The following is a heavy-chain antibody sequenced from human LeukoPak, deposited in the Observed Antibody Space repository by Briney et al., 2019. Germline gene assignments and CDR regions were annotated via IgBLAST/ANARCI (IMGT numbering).Heavy chain of an antibody. CDR1: GFTFSNYG. CDR2: ISYDGSNK. D-gene: IGHD1-1*01. Sequence: GGSLRLSCAASGFTFSNYGMHWVRQAPGKGLEWVAVISYDGSNKYYADSVKGRFTISRDNSKNTLYLQMNSLRAEDTAVYYCAKGKGNWNDGILDYWGQGTLVTVSS. J-gene: IGHJ4*02. V-gene: IGHV3-30*18. CDR3: AKGKGNWNDGILDY.